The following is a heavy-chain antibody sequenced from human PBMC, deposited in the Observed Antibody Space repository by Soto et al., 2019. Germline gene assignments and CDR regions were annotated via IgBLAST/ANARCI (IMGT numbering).Heavy chain of an antibody. Sequence: SVKVSCKASGGTFSSYAISWVRQAPGQGLEWMGGIIPIFGITNYAQKFQGRVTITADKSTSTAYMELSSLRSEDTAVYYCARDGYSSSRGAFDIWGQGTMVTVSS. V-gene: IGHV1-69*10. D-gene: IGHD6-13*01. CDR2: IIPIFGIT. CDR3: ARDGYSSSRGAFDI. CDR1: GGTFSSYA. J-gene: IGHJ3*02.